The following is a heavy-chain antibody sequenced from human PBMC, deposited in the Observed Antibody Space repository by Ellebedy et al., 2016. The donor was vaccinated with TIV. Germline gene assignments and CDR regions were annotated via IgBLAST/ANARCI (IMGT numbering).Heavy chain of an antibody. D-gene: IGHD6-19*01. CDR3: TRRGVSGGITFDY. CDR2: IRSQANSYAT. CDR1: GFTFSGSD. V-gene: IGHV3-73*01. J-gene: IGHJ4*02. Sequence: GESLKISCAASGFTFSGSDMHWARQPSGKVLEWIGRIRSQANSYATAYAPSVKGRFFISSDDSKNTAYLHMNSLNTEDSAVYYCTRRGVSGGITFDYWGQGTLVTVSS.